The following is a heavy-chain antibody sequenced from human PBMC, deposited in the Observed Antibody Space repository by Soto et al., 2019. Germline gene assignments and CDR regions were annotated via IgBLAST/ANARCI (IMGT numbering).Heavy chain of an antibody. CDR2: IYYSGST. J-gene: IGHJ5*02. CDR3: ARLPRDGYNTPWFDP. V-gene: IGHV4-39*01. Sequence: QLQLQESGPGLVKPSETLSLTCTVSGGSISSSSYYWGWIRQPPGKGLEWIGSIYYSGSTYYNPSLKSRVTISVDTSKNPFSLKLSSVTAADTAVYYCARLPRDGYNTPWFDPWGQGTLVTVSS. D-gene: IGHD5-12*01. CDR1: GGSISSSSYY.